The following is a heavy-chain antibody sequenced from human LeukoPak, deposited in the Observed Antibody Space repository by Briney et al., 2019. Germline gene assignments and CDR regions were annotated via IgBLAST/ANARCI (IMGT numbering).Heavy chain of an antibody. D-gene: IGHD4-23*01. CDR3: AHGTTVVTCDY. Sequence: SAPTLVNPAPTLTLTSNFTGFSRRTPGEGVDWIRQPPGKALAWLALIYWDDDKRYSPSLKSRLTITKDTSKNQVVLTMTNMDPVDTATYYCAHGTTVVTCDYWGQGTLVTVSS. J-gene: IGHJ4*02. CDR1: GFSRRTPGEG. V-gene: IGHV2-5*02. CDR2: IYWDDDK.